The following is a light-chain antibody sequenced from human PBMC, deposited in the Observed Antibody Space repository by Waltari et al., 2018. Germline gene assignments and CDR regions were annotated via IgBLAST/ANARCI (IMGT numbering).Light chain of an antibody. CDR3: SSYAGSAYV. Sequence: QSALTQPPSPPGSPGHSVTISCTDTSTDSGGDNYVSLYQQYPGKTHKLSIYDVTERPSGVTDRFSGSKSGNTASLTVSGLQAEDEDDYYCSSYAGSAYVFGTGTKVTVL. V-gene: IGLV2-8*01. CDR1: STDSGGDNY. J-gene: IGLJ1*01. CDR2: DVT.